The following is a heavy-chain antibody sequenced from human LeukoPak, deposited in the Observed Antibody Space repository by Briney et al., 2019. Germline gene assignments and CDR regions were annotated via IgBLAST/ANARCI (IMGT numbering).Heavy chain of an antibody. CDR1: GYTFTGYY. D-gene: IGHD3-16*02. Sequence: VASVKVSCKASGYTFTGYYMHWVRQAPGQGLEWMGWINPNSGGTNYAQKFQGRVTMTRDTSISTAHMELSRLRSDDTAVYYCARAPANYDYVWGSYREYYFDYWGQGTLVTVSS. J-gene: IGHJ4*02. V-gene: IGHV1-2*02. CDR2: INPNSGGT. CDR3: ARAPANYDYVWGSYREYYFDY.